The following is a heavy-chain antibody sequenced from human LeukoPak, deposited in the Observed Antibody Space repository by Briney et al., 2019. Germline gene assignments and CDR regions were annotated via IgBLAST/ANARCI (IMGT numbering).Heavy chain of an antibody. Sequence: ASVKVPCKVSGYTLTELSMHWVRQAPGKGLEWMGGFDPEDGETIYAQKFQGRVTMTEDTSTDTAYMELSSLRSEDTAVYYCATDGPGGHLWLHWGQGTLVTVSS. D-gene: IGHD5-18*01. V-gene: IGHV1-24*01. J-gene: IGHJ4*02. CDR1: GYTLTELS. CDR2: FDPEDGET. CDR3: ATDGPGGHLWLH.